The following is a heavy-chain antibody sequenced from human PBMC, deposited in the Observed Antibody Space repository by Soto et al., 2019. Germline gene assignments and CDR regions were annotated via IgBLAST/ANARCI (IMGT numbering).Heavy chain of an antibody. Sequence: SGGSLRLSCAASGFTFSSYSMNWVRQAPGKGLEWVSYISSSSSTIYYADSVKGRFTISRDNAKNSLYLQMNSLRDEDTAVYYCARDPITISPLYYFDYWGQGTLVTVSS. CDR2: ISSSSSTI. J-gene: IGHJ4*02. V-gene: IGHV3-48*02. D-gene: IGHD3-9*01. CDR3: ARDPITISPLYYFDY. CDR1: GFTFSSYS.